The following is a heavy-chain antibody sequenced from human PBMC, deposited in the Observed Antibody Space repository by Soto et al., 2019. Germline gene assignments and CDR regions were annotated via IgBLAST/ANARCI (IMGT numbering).Heavy chain of an antibody. CDR1: GFTFSSYG. Sequence: QVQLVESGGGVVQPGRSLRLSCAASGFTFSSYGMHWVRQAPGKGLEWVAVIWYDGSNKYYADSVKGRFTISRDNSKNTLYLQMNSLRAEDTAVYYCARDFLFDYGEPYYYYGMDVWGQGPTVTVSS. CDR2: IWYDGSNK. J-gene: IGHJ6*02. CDR3: ARDFLFDYGEPYYYYGMDV. D-gene: IGHD4-17*01. V-gene: IGHV3-33*01.